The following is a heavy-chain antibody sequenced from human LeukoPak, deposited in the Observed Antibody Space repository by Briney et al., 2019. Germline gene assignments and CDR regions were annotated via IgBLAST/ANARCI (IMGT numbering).Heavy chain of an antibody. D-gene: IGHD3-10*01. V-gene: IGHV3-72*01. J-gene: IGHJ6*04. CDR2: TRNKANSYTT. CDR1: GFTFSDHY. CDR3: ARARYGSGSYYNGYYYYGMDV. Sequence: GGSLRLSCAASGFTFSDHYMDWVRQAPGKGLEWVGRTRNKANSYTTEYAACVKGRFTISRDDSKNSLYLQMNSLKTEDTAVYYCARARYGSGSYYNGYYYYGMDVWGKGTTVTVSS.